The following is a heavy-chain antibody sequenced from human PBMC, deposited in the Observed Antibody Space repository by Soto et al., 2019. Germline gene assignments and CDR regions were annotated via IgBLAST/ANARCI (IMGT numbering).Heavy chain of an antibody. D-gene: IGHD3-10*01. V-gene: IGHV4-59*01. CDR2: IYYSGGT. CDR3: ARVWGGAFDI. CDR1: GGSISSYY. J-gene: IGHJ3*02. Sequence: QVQLQESGPGLVKPSETLSLTCTVSGGSISSYYWSWIRQPPGKGLEWIGYIYYSGGTNYNPSLKSGVTISVDTSKSQFSLKLSSVTAADTAVYYCARVWGGAFDIWGQGTMVTVSS.